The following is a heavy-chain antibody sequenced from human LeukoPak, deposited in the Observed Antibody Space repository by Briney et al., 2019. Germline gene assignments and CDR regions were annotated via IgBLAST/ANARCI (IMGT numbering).Heavy chain of an antibody. CDR1: GGSISSYY. D-gene: IGHD6-19*01. J-gene: IGHJ3*02. CDR2: IYYSGST. Sequence: SETLSLTCTVSGGSISSYYWSWIRQPPGKGQEWIGYIYYSGSTNYNPSLKSRVTISVDTSKNQFSLKLSSVTAADTAVYYCARDLTVAGDGYDAFDIWGQGTMVTVSS. V-gene: IGHV4-59*01. CDR3: ARDLTVAGDGYDAFDI.